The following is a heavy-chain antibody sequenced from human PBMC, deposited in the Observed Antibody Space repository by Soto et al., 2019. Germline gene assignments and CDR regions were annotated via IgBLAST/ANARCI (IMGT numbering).Heavy chain of an antibody. CDR3: ARDWDCGGDCFSGTH. CDR1: GRTFSSYA. V-gene: IGHV1-69*13. D-gene: IGHD2-21*02. J-gene: IGHJ4*02. Sequence: AASVKVSCKASGRTFSSYAISWVRQAPGQGLEWMGGIIPIFGTANYAQKFQGRVTITADESTSTAYMELSSLRSEDTAVYYCARDWDCGGDCFSGTHWGQGTLVTVS. CDR2: IIPIFGTA.